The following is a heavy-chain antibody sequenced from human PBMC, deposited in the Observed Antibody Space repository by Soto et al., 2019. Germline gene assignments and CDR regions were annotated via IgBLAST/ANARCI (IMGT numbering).Heavy chain of an antibody. D-gene: IGHD6-19*01. V-gene: IGHV3-23*01. CDR2: ISGSGGST. J-gene: IGHJ5*02. CDR1: GFTFSSYA. CDR3: VRDQSVAGPTTLFDP. Sequence: GGSLRLSCAASGFTFSSYAMSWVRQAPGKGLVWVSAISGSGGSTYYADSVKGRFTISRDNAKNTLYLQMNSLRAEDTAVYYCVRDQSVAGPTTLFDPWGQGSLVTVSS.